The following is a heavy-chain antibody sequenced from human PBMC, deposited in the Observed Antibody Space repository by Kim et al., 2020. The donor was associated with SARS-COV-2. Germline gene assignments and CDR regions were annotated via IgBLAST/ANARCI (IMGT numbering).Heavy chain of an antibody. CDR3: ARVTPSSIIVVVPAAKYYFDY. V-gene: IGHV1-18*01. CDR2: ISAYNGNT. Sequence: ASVKVSCKASGYTFTSYGISWVRQAPGQGLEWMGWISAYNGNTNYAQKLQGRVTMTTDTSTSTAYMELRSLRSDDTAVYYCARVTPSSIIVVVPAAKYYFDYWGQGTLVTVSS. D-gene: IGHD2-2*01. CDR1: GYTFTSYG. J-gene: IGHJ4*02.